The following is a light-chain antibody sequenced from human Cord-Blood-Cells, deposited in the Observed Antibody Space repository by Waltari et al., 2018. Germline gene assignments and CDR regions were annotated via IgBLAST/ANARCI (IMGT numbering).Light chain of an antibody. CDR1: SSDVGGYNY. V-gene: IGLV2-14*01. Sequence: QSALTQPASVSGSPGQLITISCTGTSSDVGGYNYVSWYQQHPGKAPKLMIYDVSTRPSGVSNRFSGSKSGNTASLTISGLQAEDEADYYCSSYTSSSTLVFGGGTKLTVL. CDR2: DVS. CDR3: SSYTSSSTLV. J-gene: IGLJ2*01.